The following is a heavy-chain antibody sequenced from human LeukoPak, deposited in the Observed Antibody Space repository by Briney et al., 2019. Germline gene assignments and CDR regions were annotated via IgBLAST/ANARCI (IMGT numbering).Heavy chain of an antibody. D-gene: IGHD6-13*01. CDR2: ISAYNGNT. CDR3: ARTGYSSSWSPDYYYYYMDV. CDR1: GYTFTSYG. Sequence: GASVKVSCKASGYTFTSYGISWVRQAPGQGLEWMGWISAYNGNTNYAQKLQGRVTMTTDTSTSTAYMELRSLRSDDTAVYYCARTGYSSSWSPDYYYYYMDVWGKGTTVTVSS. V-gene: IGHV1-18*01. J-gene: IGHJ6*03.